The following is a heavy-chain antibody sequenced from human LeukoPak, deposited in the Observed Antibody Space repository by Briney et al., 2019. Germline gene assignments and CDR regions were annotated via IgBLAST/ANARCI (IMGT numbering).Heavy chain of an antibody. CDR3: ARDGSGNYYYYGMDV. D-gene: IGHD5-12*01. Sequence: SVKVSCKASGGTFSSYAICWVRQAPGQGLEWMGRIIPIFGIANYAQKFQGRVTITADKSTSTAYMELSSLRSEDTAVYYCARDGSGNYYYYGMDVWGQGTTVTVSS. V-gene: IGHV1-69*04. CDR2: IIPIFGIA. CDR1: GGTFSSYA. J-gene: IGHJ6*02.